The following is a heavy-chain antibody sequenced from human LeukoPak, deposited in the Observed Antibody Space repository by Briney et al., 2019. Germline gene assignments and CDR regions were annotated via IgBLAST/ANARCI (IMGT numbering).Heavy chain of an antibody. J-gene: IGHJ6*02. D-gene: IGHD4-23*01. Sequence: GGSLRLSCAASGFTFSSYRMTWVRQAPGKGLEWVSSISSSSSYIYYADSVKGRFTISRDNAKNSLYLQMNSLRAEDTAVYYCAREETQYYYYGMDVWGQGTTVTVSS. V-gene: IGHV3-21*01. CDR1: GFTFSSYR. CDR2: ISSSSSYI. CDR3: AREETQYYYYGMDV.